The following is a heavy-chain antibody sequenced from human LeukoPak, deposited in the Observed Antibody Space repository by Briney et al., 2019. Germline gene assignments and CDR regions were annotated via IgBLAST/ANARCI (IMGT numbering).Heavy chain of an antibody. V-gene: IGHV4-30-2*01. CDR3: ARGPGRVVVPAAKKIRGNNWFDP. Sequence: PSETLSLTCAVSGGSISSGGYSWSWIRQPPGKGLEWIGYIYHSGSTYYNPSLKSRVTISVDRSKNQFSLKLSSVTAADTAVYYCARGPGRVVVPAAKKIRGNNWFDPWGQGTLVTVSS. D-gene: IGHD2-2*01. CDR2: IYHSGST. J-gene: IGHJ5*02. CDR1: GGSISSGGYS.